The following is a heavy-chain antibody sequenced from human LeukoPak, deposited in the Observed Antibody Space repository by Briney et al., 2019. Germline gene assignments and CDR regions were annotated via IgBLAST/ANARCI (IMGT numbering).Heavy chain of an antibody. D-gene: IGHD2-15*01. Sequence: GGSLRLSCAASGFTFRSYNMNWVRQAPGKGLEWVSYITGGSTTIYYADSVKGRFTISRDNAKNSLYLQMNSLRAEDTAVYYCARGKWGSSGAFDIWGQGTMVTVSS. V-gene: IGHV3-48*01. CDR3: ARGKWGSSGAFDI. CDR2: ITGGSTTI. J-gene: IGHJ3*02. CDR1: GFTFRSYN.